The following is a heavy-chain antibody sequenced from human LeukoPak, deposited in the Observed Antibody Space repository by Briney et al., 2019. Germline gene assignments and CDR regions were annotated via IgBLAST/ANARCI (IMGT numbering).Heavy chain of an antibody. Sequence: SETLSLTCTVSGGSISSYYWSWIRQPPGKGLEWIGYIYYSGSTNYNPSLKSRVTISVDTSKNQFSLKLSSVTAADTAVYYCARASGYDSSGYWKDYWGQGTLVTVSS. CDR1: GGSISSYY. V-gene: IGHV4-59*08. D-gene: IGHD3-22*01. CDR3: ARASGYDSSGYWKDY. CDR2: IYYSGST. J-gene: IGHJ4*02.